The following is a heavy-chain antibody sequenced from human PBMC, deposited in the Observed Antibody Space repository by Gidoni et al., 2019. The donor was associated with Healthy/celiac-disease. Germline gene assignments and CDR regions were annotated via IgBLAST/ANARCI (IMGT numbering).Heavy chain of an antibody. J-gene: IGHJ5*02. CDR1: GFTFGSYA. D-gene: IGHD6-19*01. Sequence: EVQLLESGGGLVQPGGSLRLSCAASGFTFGSYAMSWARQAPGKGLEWVSAISGSGGSTYYADAVKGRFTISRDNSKNTLYLQMNSLRAEDTAVYYCAKDLLLWEWLVLESWSRSGDWFDPWGQGTLVTVSS. CDR3: AKDLLLWEWLVLESWSRSGDWFDP. CDR2: ISGSGGST. V-gene: IGHV3-23*01.